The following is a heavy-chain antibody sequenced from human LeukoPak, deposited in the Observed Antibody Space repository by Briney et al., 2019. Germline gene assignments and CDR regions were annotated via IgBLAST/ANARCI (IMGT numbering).Heavy chain of an antibody. CDR1: GYTFTSYA. CDR3: ARDRGSSTSRTYYYYYGMDV. J-gene: IGHJ6*04. CDR2: INAGNGNT. V-gene: IGHV1-3*01. D-gene: IGHD2-2*01. Sequence: GASVKVSRKASGYTFTSYAMHWVRQAPGQRLEWMGWINAGNGNTKYSQKFQGRVTITRDTSASTAYMELSSLRSEDTAVYYCARDRGSSTSRTYYYYYGMDVWGKGTTVTVSS.